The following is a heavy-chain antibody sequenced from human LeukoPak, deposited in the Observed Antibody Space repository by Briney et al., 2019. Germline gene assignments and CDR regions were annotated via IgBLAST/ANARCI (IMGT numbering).Heavy chain of an antibody. CDR3: ARDGHYDILTGYFQD. D-gene: IGHD3-9*01. V-gene: IGHV3-7*01. CDR1: EFTFSAFW. CDR2: INQDGSAK. J-gene: IGHJ1*01. Sequence: GGSLRLSCAASEFTFSAFWMSWVRQAPGKGLEWVANINQDGSAKHYVDSVKGRFTVSRDNAENSLYLQTNSLRAEDTAVYYCARDGHYDILTGYFQDWGQGTLVTVSS.